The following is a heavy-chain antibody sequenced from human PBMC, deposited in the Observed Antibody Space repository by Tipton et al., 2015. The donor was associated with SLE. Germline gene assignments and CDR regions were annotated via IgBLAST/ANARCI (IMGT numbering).Heavy chain of an antibody. V-gene: IGHV3-30-3*01. CDR3: AKDPVGGAFDI. D-gene: IGHD3-16*01. Sequence: SLRLSCAASGFTFSSYAMHWVRQAPGKGLEWVAVISYDGSNKYYADSVKGRFTISRDNSKNTLYLQMNSLRAEDTAVYYCAKDPVGGAFDIWGQGTMVTVSS. CDR1: GFTFSSYA. J-gene: IGHJ3*02. CDR2: ISYDGSNK.